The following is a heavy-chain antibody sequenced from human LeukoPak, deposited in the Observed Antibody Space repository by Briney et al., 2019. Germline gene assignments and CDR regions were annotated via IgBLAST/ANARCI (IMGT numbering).Heavy chain of an antibody. J-gene: IGHJ4*02. CDR2: LWSDGSSK. CDR3: TRDLRYCTSTSCYDPYSDH. CDR1: GFTFNSYG. Sequence: GGSLRLSCAASGFTFNSYGMHWVRQAPGKGLEWVAALWSDGSSKYYADSVKGRFTISRDNSKNTLFLQMNSLRGEDTAVYYCTRDLRYCTSTSCYDPYSDHWGQGTLVTVSS. V-gene: IGHV3-33*01. D-gene: IGHD2-2*01.